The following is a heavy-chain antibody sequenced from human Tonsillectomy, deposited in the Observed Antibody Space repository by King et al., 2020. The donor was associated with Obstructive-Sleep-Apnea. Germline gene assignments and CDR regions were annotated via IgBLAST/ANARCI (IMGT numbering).Heavy chain of an antibody. Sequence: HVQLQESGPGLVRPSETLSLTCTVSGDSVRSYYWSWIRQPPGKGLEWIGYIYYSGSTNYNPSLKSRVTISVDTSKNQFSLRLSSMTAADTAVYYCAGTFGIVAANTAFHFYGLDVWGQGTTVTVSS. CDR2: IYYSGST. V-gene: IGHV4-59*08. CDR1: GDSVRSYY. CDR3: AGTFGIVAANTAFHFYGLDV. J-gene: IGHJ6*02. D-gene: IGHD1-26*01.